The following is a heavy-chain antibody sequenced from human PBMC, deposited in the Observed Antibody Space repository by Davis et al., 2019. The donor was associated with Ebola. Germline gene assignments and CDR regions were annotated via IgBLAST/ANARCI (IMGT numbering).Heavy chain of an antibody. J-gene: IGHJ6*02. Sequence: GGSLRLSCAASGFTFSGSAMHWVRQASGKGLEWVGRIRSKAYTYATAYAASVKGRFTISRDDSKNTAYLQMNSLKTEDTAVYYCSMTTVTTDVWGQGTTVTVSS. CDR1: GFTFSGSA. CDR2: IRSKAYTYAT. CDR3: SMTTVTTDV. D-gene: IGHD4-11*01. V-gene: IGHV3-73*01.